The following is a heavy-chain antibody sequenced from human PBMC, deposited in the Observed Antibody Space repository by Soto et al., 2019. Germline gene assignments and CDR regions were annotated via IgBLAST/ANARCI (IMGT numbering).Heavy chain of an antibody. J-gene: IGHJ6*02. CDR1: GFTFSSYW. D-gene: IGHD2-2*01. Sequence: EVQLVESGGGLVQPGGSLRLSCAASGFTFSSYWMHWVRQAPGKGLVWVSRINSDRSSTSYADSVQGRFTISRANAKNTLYQQMISARAAHTAVYYCASACEDAVVAAAMLGDADYNYGIAVWCQGTTVTGSS. CDR3: ASACEDAVVAAAMLGDADYNYGIAV. V-gene: IGHV3-74*01. CDR2: INSDRSST.